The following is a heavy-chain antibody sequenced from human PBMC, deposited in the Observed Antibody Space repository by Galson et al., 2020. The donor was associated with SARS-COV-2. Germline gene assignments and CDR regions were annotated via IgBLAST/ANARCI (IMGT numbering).Heavy chain of an antibody. J-gene: IGHJ6*02. CDR1: GGSISSGGYY. Sequence: SETLSLTCTVSGGSISSGGYYWSWIRQHPGKGLEWIGYIYYSGSTYYNPSLKSRVTISVDTSKNQFSLKLSSVTAADTAVYYCARDEAGVYCSGGSCYYGGLVPYGMDVWGQGTTVTVSS. V-gene: IGHV4-31*03. D-gene: IGHD2-15*01. CDR2: IYYSGST. CDR3: ARDEAGVYCSGGSCYYGGLVPYGMDV.